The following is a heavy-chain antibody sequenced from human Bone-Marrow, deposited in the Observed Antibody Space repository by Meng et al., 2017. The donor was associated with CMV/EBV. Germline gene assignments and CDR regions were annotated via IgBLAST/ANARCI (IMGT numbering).Heavy chain of an antibody. CDR1: GYTFTSYY. J-gene: IGHJ6*02. CDR2: INPSGGST. V-gene: IGHV1-46*01. Sequence: ASVKVSCKASGYTFTSYYMHWVRQAPGQGLEWMGIINPSGGSTSYAQKFQGRVTMTRDTSTSTVYMELSGLRSEDTAVYYCARVDPYSNYGLYGMDVWGQGTTVTVSS. D-gene: IGHD4-11*01. CDR3: ARVDPYSNYGLYGMDV.